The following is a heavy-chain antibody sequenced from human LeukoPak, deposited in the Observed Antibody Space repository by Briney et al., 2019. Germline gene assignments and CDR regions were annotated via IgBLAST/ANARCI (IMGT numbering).Heavy chain of an antibody. CDR3: ARVGDFWSGYYEFGY. V-gene: IGHV1-46*01. J-gene: IGHJ4*02. CDR1: GYTFTSYY. D-gene: IGHD3-3*01. Sequence: ASVKVSCKASGYTFTSYYMHWVRQAPGQGLEWMGIINPSGGSTSYTQKFQGRVTMTRDTSTSTVYMELSSLRSEDTAVYYCARVGDFWSGYYEFGYWGQGTLVTVSS. CDR2: INPSGGST.